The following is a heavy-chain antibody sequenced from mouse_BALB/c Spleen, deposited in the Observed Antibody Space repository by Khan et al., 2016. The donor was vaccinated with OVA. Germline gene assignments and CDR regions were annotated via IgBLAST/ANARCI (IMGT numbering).Heavy chain of an antibody. CDR1: GYTFTSHT. V-gene: IGHV1-4*01. D-gene: IGHD2-14*01. CDR2: INPSSDYT. Sequence: QVQLKESGAELARPGDSVTMSCKASGYTFTSHTMHWVKQRPGQGLEWIGYINPSSDYTQYNPKFNDKATLTADLSSSTAYMQLISLTSEDSAVYYWARRTTEYALDYWGQGTSVTVSS. CDR3: ARRTTEYALDY. J-gene: IGHJ4*01.